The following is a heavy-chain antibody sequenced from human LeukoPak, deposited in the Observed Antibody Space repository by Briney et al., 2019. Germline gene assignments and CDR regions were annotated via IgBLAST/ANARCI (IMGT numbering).Heavy chain of an antibody. D-gene: IGHD3-22*01. CDR2: IFYTGST. Sequence: PSETLSLTCTVSGDSISNSHYYWAWIRQPLGKGLEWIGNIFYTGSTNYNASLKSRVTISVDSSKNQFSLRLSSVTAADTAVYYCAGTYYYDSGNDQRHRNYFDPWGQGTLVTVSS. CDR3: AGTYYYDSGNDQRHRNYFDP. CDR1: GDSISNSHYY. V-gene: IGHV4-39*01. J-gene: IGHJ5*02.